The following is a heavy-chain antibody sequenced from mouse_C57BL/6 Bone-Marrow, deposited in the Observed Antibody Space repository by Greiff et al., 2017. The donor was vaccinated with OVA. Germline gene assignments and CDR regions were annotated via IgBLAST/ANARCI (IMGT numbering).Heavy chain of an antibody. D-gene: IGHD1-1*01. CDR2: IYPGNSDT. CDR3: STTLVAEDYWYFDV. V-gene: IGHV1-5*01. J-gene: IGHJ1*03. CDR1: GYTFTSYC. Sequence: EVQLMESGTVLARPGASVKMSCKTSGYTFTSYCMHWVKQRPGQGLEWIGAIYPGNSDTSYNQKFKGKAKLTAVTSASPAYMQLSSLTKEDSAVYYGSTTLVAEDYWYFDVWGTGTTVTVSS.